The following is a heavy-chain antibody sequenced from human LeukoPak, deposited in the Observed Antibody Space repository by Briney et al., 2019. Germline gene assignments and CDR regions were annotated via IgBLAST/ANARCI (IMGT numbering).Heavy chain of an antibody. D-gene: IGHD6-19*01. CDR3: ARDGGFPVAGKTHDPFHI. V-gene: IGHV3-33*01. Sequence: PGGSLRVSCAASGFTFRSYGMHWVRQAPGKGLEWVAVIWYDGSNKHYVDSVKGRFTITRDNSKNTLYLQMNSLKVEDTAVYYCARDGGFPVAGKTHDPFHIWGQGTMVTVSS. CDR1: GFTFRSYG. J-gene: IGHJ3*02. CDR2: IWYDGSNK.